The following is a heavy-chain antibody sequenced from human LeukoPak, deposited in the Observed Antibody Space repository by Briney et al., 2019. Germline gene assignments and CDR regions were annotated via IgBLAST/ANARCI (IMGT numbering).Heavy chain of an antibody. CDR1: GFTFSSYG. V-gene: IGHV3-30*19. CDR2: ISYDGSDK. Sequence: PGGSLRLSCAASGFTFSSYGMHWVRQAPGKGLEWVAVISYDGSDKYYADSVKGRFTISRDNSKNSLFLQMNSLRAEDTAVYCARDVGGGDTFDYWGQGTLVTVSS. CDR3: ARDVGGGDTFDY. J-gene: IGHJ4*02. D-gene: IGHD2-21*02.